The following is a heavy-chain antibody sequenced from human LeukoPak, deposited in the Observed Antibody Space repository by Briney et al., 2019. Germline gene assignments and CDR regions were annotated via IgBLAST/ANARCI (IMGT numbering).Heavy chain of an antibody. CDR3: AKGLGYDSSGYYLE. D-gene: IGHD3-22*01. CDR1: GFTFDDYA. V-gene: IGHV3-23*01. CDR2: ISGSGGST. Sequence: HPGGSLRLSCAASGFTFDDYAMHWVRQAPGKGLEWVSAISGSGGSTYYADSVKGRFTISRDNSKNTLYLQMNSLRAEDTAVYYCAKGLGYDSSGYYLEWGQGTLVTVSS. J-gene: IGHJ4*02.